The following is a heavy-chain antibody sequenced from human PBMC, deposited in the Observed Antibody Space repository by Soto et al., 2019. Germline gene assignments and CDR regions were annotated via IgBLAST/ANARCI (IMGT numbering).Heavy chain of an antibody. CDR3: ARSYYGSGSYWFYGMDV. CDR1: GGTFGNSA. CDR2: IIPSFATG. V-gene: IGHV1-69*06. J-gene: IGHJ6*02. Sequence: SVKVSCRASGGTFGNSAISWVRQAPGQGLEWMGGIIPSFATGNSAPEFQGRLTITADKSTTTAYMELSSLRSEDTAVYYCARSYYGSGSYWFYGMDVWGQGTTVTVSS. D-gene: IGHD3-10*01.